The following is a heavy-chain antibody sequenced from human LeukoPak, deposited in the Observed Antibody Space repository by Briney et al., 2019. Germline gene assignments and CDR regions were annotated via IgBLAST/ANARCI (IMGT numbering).Heavy chain of an antibody. CDR2: IYYSGST. Sequence: SETLSLTCTVSGGSISSSSYYWGWIRQPPGKGLEWIGTIYYSGSTYYNPSLKSRVTISVDTSKNLFSLNLSSVTAADTAIYYCASHLKNGEDFDYWGQGTLVTVSS. CDR3: ASHLKNGEDFDY. J-gene: IGHJ4*02. V-gene: IGHV4-39*01. CDR1: GGSISSSSYY. D-gene: IGHD4-17*01.